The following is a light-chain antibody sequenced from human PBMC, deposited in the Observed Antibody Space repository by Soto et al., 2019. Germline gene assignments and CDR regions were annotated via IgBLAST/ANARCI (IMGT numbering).Light chain of an antibody. CDR3: QQYNRYSRT. Sequence: DIQMTQSPSTLSASVGDRVTITCRASQSISSWLAWYQQKPGKAPKLLIYDASRLESGVPSRFSGSGAGTEFTLTISSLQPDDFATYYCQQYNRYSRTFGQGTKVEIK. CDR1: QSISSW. CDR2: DAS. J-gene: IGKJ1*01. V-gene: IGKV1-5*01.